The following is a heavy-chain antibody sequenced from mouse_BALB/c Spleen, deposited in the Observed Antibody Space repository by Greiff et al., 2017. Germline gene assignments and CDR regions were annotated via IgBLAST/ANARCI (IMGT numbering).Heavy chain of an antibody. J-gene: IGHJ1*01. CDR2: ISSGGST. CDR1: GFTFSSYA. Sequence: EVKVVESGGGLVKPGGSLKLSCAASGFTFSSYAMSWVRQTPEKRLEWVASISSGGSTYYPDSVKGRFTISRDNARNILYLQMSSLRSEDTAMYYCARGRYGSSAWYFDVWGAGTTVTVSS. CDR3: ARGRYGSSAWYFDV. V-gene: IGHV5-6-5*01. D-gene: IGHD1-1*01.